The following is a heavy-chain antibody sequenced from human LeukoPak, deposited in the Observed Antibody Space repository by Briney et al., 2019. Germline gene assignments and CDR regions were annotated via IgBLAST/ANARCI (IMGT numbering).Heavy chain of an antibody. J-gene: IGHJ4*02. CDR2: INQDGSQT. V-gene: IGHV3-7*01. Sequence: GDSLRLSSAASEFTFSAFWMTWVRQAPGKGLEWVANINQDGSQTSYVDSVRGRFTISRDNAKNSLWLQMNSLRAEDTAVYYCANGGNLDYWGQGTLVTVSP. CDR3: ANGGNLDY. CDR1: EFTFSAFW.